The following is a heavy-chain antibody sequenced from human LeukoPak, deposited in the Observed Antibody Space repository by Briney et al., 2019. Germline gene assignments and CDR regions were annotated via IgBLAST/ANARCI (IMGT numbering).Heavy chain of an antibody. CDR1: GGSISSYY. Sequence: PSETLSLTCTVSGGSISSYYWSWIRQPPGKGLEWIGYISYSGSTSYNPSLKSRVSISVDTTKNQFFLKLNSVTAADTAVYFCARHGSGTYDYWGQGTLVTVSS. CDR3: ARHGSGTYDY. J-gene: IGHJ4*02. V-gene: IGHV4-59*08. D-gene: IGHD1-26*01. CDR2: ISYSGST.